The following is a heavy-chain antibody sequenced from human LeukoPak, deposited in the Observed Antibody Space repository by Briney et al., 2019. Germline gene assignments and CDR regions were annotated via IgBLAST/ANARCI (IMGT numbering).Heavy chain of an antibody. CDR1: GGSISSSNW. CDR3: ARSWINTYYDFWSGYRFDP. D-gene: IGHD3-3*01. CDR2: IYHSGST. J-gene: IGHJ5*02. Sequence: SETLSLTCAVSGGSISSSNWWSWVRQPPGKGLEWIGEIYHSGSTNYNPSLKSRVTISVDKSKNQFSLKLSSVTAADTAVYYCARSWINTYYDFWSGYRFDPWGQGTLVTVSS. V-gene: IGHV4-4*02.